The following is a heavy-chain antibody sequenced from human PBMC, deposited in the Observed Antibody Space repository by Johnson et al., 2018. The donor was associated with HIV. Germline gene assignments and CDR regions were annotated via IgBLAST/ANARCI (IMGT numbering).Heavy chain of an antibody. J-gene: IGHJ3*01. D-gene: IGHD3-10*01. V-gene: IGHV3-20*04. CDR3: ARDHNCYGSGSYSDAFDF. CDR1: GFTFSSNY. CDR2: INWNGGST. Sequence: EQLVESGGGVVQPGGSLRLSCAASGFTFSSNYMNWVRQAPGKGLEWVSGINWNGGSTGYADSVKGRFTISRDNAKNSLYLQMNSLRAEDTALYYCARDHNCYGSGSYSDAFDFWGQGTMVTVSS.